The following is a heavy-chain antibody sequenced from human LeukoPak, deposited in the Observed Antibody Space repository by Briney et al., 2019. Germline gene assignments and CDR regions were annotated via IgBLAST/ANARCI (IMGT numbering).Heavy chain of an antibody. V-gene: IGHV3-48*03. CDR3: ARDPPYYDILTGYFGY. D-gene: IGHD3-9*01. Sequence: GGSLRLSCAASVFTFSSYEMIGVRQAPGKGLEWVSYISSSGSTIYYADSVKGRFTISRDNAKNSLYLQMNSLRAEDTAVYYCARDPPYYDILTGYFGYWGQGTLVTVSS. CDR2: ISSSGSTI. CDR1: VFTFSSYE. J-gene: IGHJ4*02.